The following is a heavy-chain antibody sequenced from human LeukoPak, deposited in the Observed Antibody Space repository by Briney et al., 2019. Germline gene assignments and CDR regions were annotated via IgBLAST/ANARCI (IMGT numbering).Heavy chain of an antibody. D-gene: IGHD4-17*01. J-gene: IGHJ4*02. CDR3: TRENSDYGDYG. CDR1: GFTFSNAW. Sequence: GGSLRLSCVGYGFTFSNAWMNWVRQAPGKGLECVARIKSKVEGETIDYAAPVKGRFTISRDDSKNTVYLQMNSLRAEDTAVYYCTRENSDYGDYGWGQGTLVTVSS. V-gene: IGHV3-15*07. CDR2: IKSKVEGETI.